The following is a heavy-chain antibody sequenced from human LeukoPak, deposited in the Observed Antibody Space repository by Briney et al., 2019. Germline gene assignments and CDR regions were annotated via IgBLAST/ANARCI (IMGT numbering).Heavy chain of an antibody. V-gene: IGHV1-18*01. CDR2: ISAYNGNT. CDR3: ARVGYDSSGYYPTGDY. Sequence: ASVKVSCKASGYTFTSYGISWVRQAPGQGLEWMGWISAYNGNTNYAQKLQGRVTMTTDTSTSTPYMELRSLRSDDTAVYYCARVGYDSSGYYPTGDYWGQGTLVTVSS. D-gene: IGHD3-22*01. J-gene: IGHJ4*02. CDR1: GYTFTSYG.